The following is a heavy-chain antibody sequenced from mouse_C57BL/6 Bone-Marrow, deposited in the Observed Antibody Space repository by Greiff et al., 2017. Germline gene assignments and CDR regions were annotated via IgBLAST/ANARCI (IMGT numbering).Heavy chain of an antibody. CDR2: IDPASGNT. V-gene: IGHV14-3*01. CDR1: GFNIKNTY. D-gene: IGHD2-4*01. CDR3: ALYYDYDGYAMDY. Sequence: VQLQQSVAELVRPGASVKLSCTASGFNIKNTYMHWVKQRPEQGLEWIGRIDPASGNTKYAPKFQGKATITADTSSNTAYLQLSCLTSEDTAIYYCALYYDYDGYAMDYWGQGTSVTVSS. J-gene: IGHJ4*01.